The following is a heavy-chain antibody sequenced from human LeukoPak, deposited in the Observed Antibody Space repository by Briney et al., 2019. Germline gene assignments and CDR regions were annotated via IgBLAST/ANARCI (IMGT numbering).Heavy chain of an antibody. CDR3: AGEVTGGRHYFDY. Sequence: SETLSLTCTVSGGSISSYFWSWIRQPPGKGLEWIGYIHYTGSTNYNPSLKSRVTISVDTSKNQFSLKLSSVSAADTAVYYCAGEVTGGRHYFDYWGQGNLVTVSS. CDR2: IHYTGST. V-gene: IGHV4-59*01. CDR1: GGSISSYF. D-gene: IGHD2-21*02. J-gene: IGHJ4*02.